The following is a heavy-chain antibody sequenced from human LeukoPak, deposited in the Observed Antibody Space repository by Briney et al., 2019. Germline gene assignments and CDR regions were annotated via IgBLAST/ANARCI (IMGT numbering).Heavy chain of an antibody. D-gene: IGHD3-22*01. Sequence: PSQTLSLTCTVSGGSISSGSYYWSWIRQPAGKGLEWIGRIYTSGSTNYNPSLKSRVTISVDTSKNQFSLKLSSVTAADTAVYYCARDLADYYDSSGYNYFDYWGQGTLVTVSS. CDR1: GGSISSGSYY. CDR3: ARDLADYYDSSGYNYFDY. J-gene: IGHJ4*02. V-gene: IGHV4-61*02. CDR2: IYTSGST.